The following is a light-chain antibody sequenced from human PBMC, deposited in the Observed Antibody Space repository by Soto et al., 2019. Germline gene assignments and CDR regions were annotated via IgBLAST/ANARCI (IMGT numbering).Light chain of an antibody. J-gene: IGLJ2*01. V-gene: IGLV2-14*01. CDR3: SSYTSSSTVT. Sequence: QSALTQPASVSGSPGQSITISCTGTSSDVGGYNYISWYQQHPGKAPKFIIYDVRNRPSGVSIRFSGSRSGNTASLTISGLQAEDEADYYCSSYTSSSTVTFGGGTKVTVL. CDR2: DVR. CDR1: SSDVGGYNY.